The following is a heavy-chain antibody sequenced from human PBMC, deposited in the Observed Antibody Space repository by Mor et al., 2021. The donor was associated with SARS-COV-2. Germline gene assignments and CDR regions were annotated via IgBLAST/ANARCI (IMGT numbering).Heavy chain of an antibody. D-gene: IGHD2-2*01. CDR3: ARVAVPAAMDY. V-gene: IGHV4-4*02. Sequence: LKSRVTISVDKSKNQFSLKLSSVTAADTAVYYCARVAVPAAMDYWGQGTLVTVSS. J-gene: IGHJ4*02.